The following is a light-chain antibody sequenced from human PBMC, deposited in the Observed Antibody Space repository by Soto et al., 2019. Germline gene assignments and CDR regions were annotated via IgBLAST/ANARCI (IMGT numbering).Light chain of an antibody. Sequence: QSVLTQPASVSGSPGQSITISCIGSSSDVGGYNYVSWYQHHPGRVPKPMIFEVSDRPSGVSNRFSGSKSGNTAYLTISGLPAEDEADYYCSSFSSTSTIIFGGGTKLTVL. CDR2: EVS. CDR1: SSDVGGYNY. V-gene: IGLV2-14*01. CDR3: SSFSSTSTII. J-gene: IGLJ2*01.